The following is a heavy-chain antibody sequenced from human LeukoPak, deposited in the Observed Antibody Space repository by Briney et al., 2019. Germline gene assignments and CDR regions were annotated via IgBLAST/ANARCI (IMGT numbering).Heavy chain of an antibody. Sequence: SRTLSLTCAISGDSVSSNSAAWNWIRQSPSRGFEWLGRTYYRSKWYNDYAVSVKSRITINPDTSKNQFSLPLNSVTPEDKAVYYCAREWQQLGLNDYWGQGTLVTVSS. D-gene: IGHD6-13*01. J-gene: IGHJ4*02. V-gene: IGHV6-1*01. CDR1: GDSVSSNSAA. CDR3: AREWQQLGLNDY. CDR2: TYYRSKWYN.